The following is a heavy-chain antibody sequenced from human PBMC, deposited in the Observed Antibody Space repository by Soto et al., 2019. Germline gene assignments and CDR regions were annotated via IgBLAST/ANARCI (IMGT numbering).Heavy chain of an antibody. CDR1: GYTFTGYY. D-gene: IGHD3-10*01. Sequence: ASVKVSCKASGYTFTGYYIHWVRQAPGQGLEWMGWINPNGGGTNYAHKFQAWVTMTRDTAISTAYMELSRLKYDEPAVYYCARGGPPLYVSYSGRYFPDVNWFDPWGQGTLVTVSS. CDR3: ARGGPPLYVSYSGRYFPDVNWFDP. CDR2: INPNGGGT. V-gene: IGHV1-2*04. J-gene: IGHJ5*02.